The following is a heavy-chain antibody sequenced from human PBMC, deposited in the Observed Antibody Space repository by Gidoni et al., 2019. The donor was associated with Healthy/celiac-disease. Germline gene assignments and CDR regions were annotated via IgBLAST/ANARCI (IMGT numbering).Heavy chain of an antibody. J-gene: IGHJ4*02. D-gene: IGHD3-22*01. Sequence: QVQLQESGPGLVKPSQTLSLTCTVSGGSISSGGYYWSWIRQHPGKGLEWIGYIYYSGSTYYNPSLKSRVTISVDTSKNQFSLKLSSVTAADTAVYYCASNQGAQYYYDSSEGGYYFDYWGQGTLVTVSS. CDR1: GGSISSGGYY. CDR2: IYYSGST. V-gene: IGHV4-31*03. CDR3: ASNQGAQYYYDSSEGGYYFDY.